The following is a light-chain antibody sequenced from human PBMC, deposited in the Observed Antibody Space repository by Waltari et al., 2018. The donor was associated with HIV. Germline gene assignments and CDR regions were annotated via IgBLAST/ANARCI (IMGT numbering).Light chain of an antibody. V-gene: IGLV2-14*01. CDR2: EVS. Sequence: QSALTQPASLSGSPGQSITIPCTGTSSDVGGYNLVSWYQQHPGKAPKLIIYEVSNRPSGVSDRFSGSKSGNTASLIISGLQAEDEGDYYCSSYTSSTILGVFGGGTKVTVL. J-gene: IGLJ3*02. CDR3: SSYTSSTILGV. CDR1: SSDVGGYNL.